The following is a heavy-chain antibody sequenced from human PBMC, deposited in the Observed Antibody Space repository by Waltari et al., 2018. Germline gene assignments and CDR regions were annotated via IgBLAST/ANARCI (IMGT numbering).Heavy chain of an antibody. Sequence: EVQLVESGGGLVQPGGSLRLSCAASGFTFSRYSMNWVRQAPGKGLEWVSYISSSSSTIYYADSVKGRFTISRDNAKNSLYLQMNSLRAEDTAVYYCARDVRGGAYCGGDCYMPWGQGTLVTVSS. D-gene: IGHD2-21*02. CDR1: GFTFSRYS. CDR2: ISSSSSTI. V-gene: IGHV3-48*01. CDR3: ARDVRGGAYCGGDCYMP. J-gene: IGHJ5*02.